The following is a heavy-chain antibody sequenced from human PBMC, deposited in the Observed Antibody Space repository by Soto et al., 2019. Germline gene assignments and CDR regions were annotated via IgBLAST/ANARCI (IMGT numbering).Heavy chain of an antibody. Sequence: PGGSLRLSCAASGFTFSTYWMSWVRQAPGKGLEWVSSVNGEGSGTYYADSVKGRFTISRDNAKNTVYLQMNSLRAEDTAVYYCARDNWNTVWGQGTMVTVSS. D-gene: IGHD1-20*01. CDR1: GFTFSTYW. CDR2: VNGEGSGT. V-gene: IGHV3-7*01. CDR3: ARDNWNTV. J-gene: IGHJ3*01.